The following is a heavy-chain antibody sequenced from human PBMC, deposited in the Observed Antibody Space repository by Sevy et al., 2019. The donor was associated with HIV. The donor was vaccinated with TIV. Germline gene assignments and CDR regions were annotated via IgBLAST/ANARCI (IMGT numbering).Heavy chain of an antibody. Sequence: SQTLSLTCAISGDSVSSNSAAWNWIRQSPSRGLEWLGRTYYRSKWYNDYAVSVKSRIPINPETSKNQFSLQLNSVTPEDTAVYYCARAGYSSGWYLLFFDYWGQGTLVTVSS. V-gene: IGHV6-1*01. D-gene: IGHD6-19*01. J-gene: IGHJ4*02. CDR1: GDSVSSNSAA. CDR2: TYYRSKWYN. CDR3: ARAGYSSGWYLLFFDY.